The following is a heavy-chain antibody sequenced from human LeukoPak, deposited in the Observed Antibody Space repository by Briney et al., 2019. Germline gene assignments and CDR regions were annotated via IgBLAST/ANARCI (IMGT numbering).Heavy chain of an antibody. CDR2: INTNTGNP. CDR1: GYTFTSYA. CDR3: ARDLNEDYDFWSGYLFGSLSNWFDP. J-gene: IGHJ5*02. Sequence: ASVTVSCKAPGYTFTSYAMNWVRQAPGQGLGWMGWINTNTGNPTYAQGFTGRFVFSLDTSVSTAYLQISSLKAEDTAVYYCARDLNEDYDFWSGYLFGSLSNWFDPWGQGTLVTVSS. V-gene: IGHV7-4-1*02. D-gene: IGHD3-3*01.